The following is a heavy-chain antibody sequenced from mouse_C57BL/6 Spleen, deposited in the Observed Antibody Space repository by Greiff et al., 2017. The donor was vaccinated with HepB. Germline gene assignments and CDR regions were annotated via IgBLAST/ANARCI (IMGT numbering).Heavy chain of an antibody. Sequence: EVQLQQSGPELVKPGASVKISCKASGYTFTDYYMNWVKQSHGKSLEWIGDINPNNGGTSYNQKFKGKATLTVDKSSSTAYMELRSLTSEDSAVYYCARGYYGYIYAMDYWGQGTSVTVSS. CDR2: INPNNGGT. V-gene: IGHV1-26*01. CDR1: GYTFTDYY. D-gene: IGHD2-2*01. CDR3: ARGYYGYIYAMDY. J-gene: IGHJ4*01.